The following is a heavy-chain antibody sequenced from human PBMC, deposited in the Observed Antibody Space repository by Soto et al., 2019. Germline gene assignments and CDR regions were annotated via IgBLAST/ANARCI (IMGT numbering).Heavy chain of an antibody. CDR3: AKPGTTVTTGGFDY. CDR2: FSGSGDIT. J-gene: IGHJ4*02. Sequence: EVQLLESGGGLVQPGGSLRLSCAASGFTFSSYAMSWVRQAPGKGLEWVSAFSGSGDITYYADSVRGRFTISRDNSQNTAYLQMNSLRGGDTALFYCAKPGTTVTTGGFDYWGQGTLVTVSS. D-gene: IGHD4-17*01. V-gene: IGHV3-23*01. CDR1: GFTFSSYA.